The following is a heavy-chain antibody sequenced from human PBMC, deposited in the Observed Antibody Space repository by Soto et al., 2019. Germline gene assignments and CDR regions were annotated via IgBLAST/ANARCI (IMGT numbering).Heavy chain of an antibody. D-gene: IGHD3-9*01. Sequence: EVQLLESGGGFVQPGESLRLSCVASGFTFSLSAMSWVRQAPGRGLEWVSSISGGGGSTEYTDSVKGRFTISRDNSKDTVPLQMNSLRAEDTAVYYCAKGPEYDILTGCDYWGQGALVTVSS. CDR3: AKGPEYDILTGCDY. V-gene: IGHV3-23*01. J-gene: IGHJ4*02. CDR2: ISGGGGST. CDR1: GFTFSLSA.